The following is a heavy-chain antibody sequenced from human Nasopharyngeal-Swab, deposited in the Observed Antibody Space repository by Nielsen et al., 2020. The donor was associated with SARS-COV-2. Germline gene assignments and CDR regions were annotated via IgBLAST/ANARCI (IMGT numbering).Heavy chain of an antibody. V-gene: IGHV3-72*01. D-gene: IGHD1-1*01. Sequence: GGPLRLSCAASGFTFSDHYMEWVRQAPGKGPEWVGCSRNKANSYSTEYAASVKGRFTISRDDSKNSLYLQMNSLQTDDTAMYYCGRGGVGTSTRLDQWGQGTLVTVSS. CDR1: GFTFSDHY. CDR3: GRGGVGTSTRLDQ. J-gene: IGHJ4*02. CDR2: SRNKANSYST.